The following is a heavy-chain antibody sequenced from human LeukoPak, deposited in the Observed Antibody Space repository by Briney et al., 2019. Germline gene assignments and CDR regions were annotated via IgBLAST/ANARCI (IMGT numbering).Heavy chain of an antibody. V-gene: IGHV3-48*04. D-gene: IGHD3-10*01. CDR3: ARDGHYGSGSYYPY. Sequence: GGSLRLSCAASGFTFSSYSMNWVRQAPGKGLEWVSYISSSSSTIYYADSVKGRFTISRDNAQKSLYLQMNSLRVEDTAVYYCARDGHYGSGSYYPYWGQGTLVTVSS. CDR2: ISSSSSTI. J-gene: IGHJ4*02. CDR1: GFTFSSYS.